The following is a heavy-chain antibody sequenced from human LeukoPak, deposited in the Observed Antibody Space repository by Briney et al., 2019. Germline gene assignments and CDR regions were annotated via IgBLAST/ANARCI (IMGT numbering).Heavy chain of an antibody. Sequence: SETLSLTCTVSGGSISSYYWSWIRQPAGKGLEWIGRVYTSGSTNYNPSLKSRVTMSVDTSKNQFSLKLSSVTAADTAVYYCAREGELGDFFFVFDYWGQGTLVTVSS. CDR3: AREGELGDFFFVFDY. V-gene: IGHV4-4*07. CDR1: GGSISSYY. CDR2: VYTSGST. J-gene: IGHJ4*02. D-gene: IGHD1-26*01.